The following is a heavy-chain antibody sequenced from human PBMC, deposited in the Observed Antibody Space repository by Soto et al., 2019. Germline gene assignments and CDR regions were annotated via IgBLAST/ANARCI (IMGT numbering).Heavy chain of an antibody. Sequence: GGSLRLSCAASGFTFDDYAMHWVRQAPGKGLEWVSGISWNSGSIGYADSVKGRFTISRDNAKNSLYLQMNSLRAEDTALYYCAKERYSYGYFDYWGQGTLVTVSA. CDR1: GFTFDDYA. CDR2: ISWNSGSI. D-gene: IGHD5-18*01. V-gene: IGHV3-9*01. CDR3: AKERYSYGYFDY. J-gene: IGHJ4*02.